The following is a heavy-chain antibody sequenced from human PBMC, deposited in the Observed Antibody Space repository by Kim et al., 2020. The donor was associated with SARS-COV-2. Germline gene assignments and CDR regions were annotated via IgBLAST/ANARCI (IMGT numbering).Heavy chain of an antibody. V-gene: IGHV4-59*08. CDR3: ARLACSSNSCYPFDY. D-gene: IGHD2-2*01. Sequence: PSLRSRVTIAVDTSKNQFSLKLSSVTAADTAVYYCARLACSSNSCYPFDYWGQGTLVTVSS. J-gene: IGHJ4*02.